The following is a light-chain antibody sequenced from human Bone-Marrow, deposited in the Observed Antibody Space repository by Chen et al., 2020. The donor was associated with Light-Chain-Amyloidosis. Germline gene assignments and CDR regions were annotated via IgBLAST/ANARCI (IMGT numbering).Light chain of an antibody. CDR2: DDS. CDR3: QVWDRSSDRPV. J-gene: IGLJ3*02. Sequence: SFVLTQPSSVSVAPGQTATLACGGNNIGSTSVNWYQQTPGPAPLLVVYDDSDRPPGIPERLSGSNSGNTATLTISRVEAGDEADYYCQVWDRSSDRPVFGGGTKLTVL. CDR1: NIGSTS. V-gene: IGLV3-21*02.